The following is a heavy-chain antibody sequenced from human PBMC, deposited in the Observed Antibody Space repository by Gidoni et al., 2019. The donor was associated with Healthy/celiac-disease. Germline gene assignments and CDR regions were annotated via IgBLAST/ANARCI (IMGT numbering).Heavy chain of an antibody. CDR3: ARIQESGSDAFDI. V-gene: IGHV2-26*01. CDR1: GFSLSNARMG. J-gene: IGHJ3*02. CDR2: SFSNDEK. Sequence: QITLKESGPVLVKPTETLTLNCTVAGFSLSNARMGVRWLRQPPWKALEWLAHSFSNDEKSDSTSLKSRLTISKDTSKSQVVLTMTNMDPVDTATYYCARIQESGSDAFDIWGQGTMVTVSS. D-gene: IGHD1-26*01.